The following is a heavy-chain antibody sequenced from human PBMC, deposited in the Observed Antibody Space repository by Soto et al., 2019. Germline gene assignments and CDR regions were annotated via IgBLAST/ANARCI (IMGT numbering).Heavy chain of an antibody. CDR1: GYTFTGYY. CDR3: ARDPRIAAAGTVDY. V-gene: IGHV1-2*02. Sequence: EASVKVSCKASGYTFTGYYMHWVRQAPGQGLEWMGWINPNSGGTNYAQKFQGRVTMTRDTSISTAYMELSRLRSDDTAVYYCARDPRIAAAGTVDYWGQGTLVTVSS. D-gene: IGHD6-13*01. J-gene: IGHJ4*02. CDR2: INPNSGGT.